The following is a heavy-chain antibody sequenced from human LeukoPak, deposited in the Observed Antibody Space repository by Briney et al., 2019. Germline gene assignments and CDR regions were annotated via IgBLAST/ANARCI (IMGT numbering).Heavy chain of an antibody. CDR3: ARETVAGIYFDY. D-gene: IGHD6-19*01. CDR2: IYYSGST. J-gene: IGHJ4*02. Sequence: SETLSLTCTVSGGSISSYYWSWIRQPPGKGLEWIGYIYYSGSTNYNPSLKSRVTISVDTSKNQFSLKLSSVTAADTAVYYCARETVAGIYFDYWGQGTLVTVSS. V-gene: IGHV4-59*01. CDR1: GGSISSYY.